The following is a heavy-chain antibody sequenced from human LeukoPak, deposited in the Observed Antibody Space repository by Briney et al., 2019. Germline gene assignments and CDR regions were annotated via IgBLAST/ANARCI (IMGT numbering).Heavy chain of an antibody. CDR1: GFTFSSYA. CDR3: AKDTFYPKRLITMVRGRWFDP. CDR2: ISGSGGST. Sequence: PGGSLRLSCAASGFTFSSYAMSWVRQAPGKGLEWVSAISGSGGSTYYADSVKGRFTISRDNSKNTLYLQMNSLRAEDTAVYYCAKDTFYPKRLITMVRGRWFDPWGQGTLVTVSS. J-gene: IGHJ5*02. D-gene: IGHD3-10*01. V-gene: IGHV3-23*01.